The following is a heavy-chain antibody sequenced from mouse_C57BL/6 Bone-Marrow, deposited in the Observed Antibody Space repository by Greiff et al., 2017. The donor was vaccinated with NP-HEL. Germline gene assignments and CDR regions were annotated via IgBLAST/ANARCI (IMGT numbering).Heavy chain of an antibody. D-gene: IGHD1-1*01. CDR2: ISNLAYSI. J-gene: IGHJ1*03. Sequence: EVKLVESGGGLVQPGGSLKLSCAASGFTFSDYGMAWVRQAPRKGPEWVAFISNLAYSIYYADTVTGRFTISSENAKNTLYLEMSSLRSEDTAMYYCARHPYGSSYGWYCDVWGTGTTVTVSS. V-gene: IGHV5-15*01. CDR3: ARHPYGSSYGWYCDV. CDR1: GFTFSDYG.